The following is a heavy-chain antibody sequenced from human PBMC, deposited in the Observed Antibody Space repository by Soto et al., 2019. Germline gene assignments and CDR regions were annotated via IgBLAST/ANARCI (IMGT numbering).Heavy chain of an antibody. Sequence: GWSLRLSCAASGFTFSSYAMSWVRQAPGKGLEWVSSISGSGGSTYYADSVKGRFTISRDNSKNTLYLQMNSLRAEDTAVYYCAKQREPDHYYYYMDVWVKGTTLTVAS. CDR2: ISGSGGST. D-gene: IGHD1-1*01. V-gene: IGHV3-23*01. CDR1: GFTFSSYA. CDR3: AKQREPDHYYYYMDV. J-gene: IGHJ6*03.